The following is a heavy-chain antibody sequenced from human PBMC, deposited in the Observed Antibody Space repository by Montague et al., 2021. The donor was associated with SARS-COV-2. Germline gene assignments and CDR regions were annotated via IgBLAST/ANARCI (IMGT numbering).Heavy chain of an antibody. J-gene: IGHJ4*02. CDR1: GFSLSTSGMY. V-gene: IGHV2-70*01. D-gene: IGHD6-19*01. Sequence: PALVKPTQTLTLTCTFSGFSLSTSGMYVSWIRQPPGKALEWLALIDWDDDKYYSTSLKTRLTISKDTSKNQVVLTMTNMDPVDTATYYCARISAWYSSGWSAFDYWGQGTLVTVSS. CDR3: ARISAWYSSGWSAFDY. CDR2: IDWDDDK.